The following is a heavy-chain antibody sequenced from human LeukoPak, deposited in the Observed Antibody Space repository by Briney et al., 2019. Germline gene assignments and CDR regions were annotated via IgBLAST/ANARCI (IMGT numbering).Heavy chain of an antibody. CDR3: AKVAVEYYYGSGSFDY. V-gene: IGHV3-30*18. CDR1: GITFSSHW. CDR2: ISYDGSNK. J-gene: IGHJ4*02. D-gene: IGHD3-10*01. Sequence: PGGSLRLSCAASGITFSSHWMHWVRQAPGKGLEWVAVISYDGSNKYYADSVKGRFTISRDNSKNTLYLQMNSLRAEDTAVYYCAKVAVEYYYGSGSFDYWGQGTLVTVSS.